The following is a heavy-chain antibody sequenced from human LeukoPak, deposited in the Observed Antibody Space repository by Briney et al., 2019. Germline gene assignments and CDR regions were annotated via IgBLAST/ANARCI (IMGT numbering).Heavy chain of an antibody. V-gene: IGHV4-4*07. CDR3: ARDNPPGSYDY. CDR1: GASVSTHS. Sequence: PSETLSLTCNVSGASVSTHSWTWIRQPAGKRLEWIGRIHASGSANYNPSLKSRVAMSADTSNNQFSLKVTSVTAADTAVYYCARDNPPGSYDYWGQGTLVTVSS. D-gene: IGHD1-1*01. J-gene: IGHJ4*02. CDR2: IHASGSA.